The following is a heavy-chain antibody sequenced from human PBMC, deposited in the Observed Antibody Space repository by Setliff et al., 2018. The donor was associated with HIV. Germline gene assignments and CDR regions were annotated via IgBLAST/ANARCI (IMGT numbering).Heavy chain of an antibody. CDR1: GPSINIHY. J-gene: IGHJ4*02. Sequence: SETLSLTCTVSGPSINIHYWSWIRQSPGKAFEWIGYIYSTGSANYNPSLQSRVTISMVASRNQFSLKVTSVTAADTAVYYCAKGAGFYGDYTFDHWGQGRQVT. CDR3: AKGAGFYGDYTFDH. V-gene: IGHV4-59*11. CDR2: IYSTGSA. D-gene: IGHD4-17*01.